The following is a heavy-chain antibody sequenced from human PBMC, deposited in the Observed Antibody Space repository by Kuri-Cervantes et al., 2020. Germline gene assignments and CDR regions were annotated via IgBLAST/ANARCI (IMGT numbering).Heavy chain of an antibody. CDR2: MNPNSGNT. CDR3: ARGRHEESPVGGDYYYGMDV. Sequence: ASVKVSCKASGYTSTSYDINWVRQATGQGLEWMGWMNPNSGNTGYAQKFQGRVTMTRNISISTAYMELSSLRSEDTAVYYCARGRHEESPVGGDYYYGMDVWGQGTTVTVSS. D-gene: IGHD1-26*01. J-gene: IGHJ6*02. V-gene: IGHV1-8*01. CDR1: GYTSTSYD.